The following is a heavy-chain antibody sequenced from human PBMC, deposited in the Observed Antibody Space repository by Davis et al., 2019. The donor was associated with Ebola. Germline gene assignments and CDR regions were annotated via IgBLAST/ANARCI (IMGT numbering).Heavy chain of an antibody. V-gene: IGHV1-69*06. CDR3: ASSRSGYLDYYYYYGMDV. CDR2: IIPIFGTA. J-gene: IGHJ6*02. Sequence: SVKVSCKASGGTFSSYAISWVRQAPGQGLEWMGGIIPIFGTANYAQKFQGRVTITADKSTSTAYMELSSLRSEDTAVYYCASSRSGYLDYYYYYGMDVWGQGTTVTVSS. CDR1: GGTFSSYA. D-gene: IGHD5-12*01.